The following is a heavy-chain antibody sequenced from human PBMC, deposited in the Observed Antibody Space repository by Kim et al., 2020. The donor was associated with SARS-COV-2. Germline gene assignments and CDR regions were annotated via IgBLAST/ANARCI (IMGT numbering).Heavy chain of an antibody. J-gene: IGHJ6*02. Sequence: ASVKVSCKASGYTFSTYYMHWVRQAPGQGLEWMGIINPSGDSTSYAQRFQGRVTKTRDTSTGTVYMELNSLRSEDTATYYCARGSRGEYCTGGRCYPGYYYYGMDVWGQGTTVTVSS. CDR3: ARGSRGEYCTGGRCYPGYYYYGMDV. CDR1: GYTFSTYY. V-gene: IGHV1-46*01. CDR2: INPSGDST. D-gene: IGHD2-15*01.